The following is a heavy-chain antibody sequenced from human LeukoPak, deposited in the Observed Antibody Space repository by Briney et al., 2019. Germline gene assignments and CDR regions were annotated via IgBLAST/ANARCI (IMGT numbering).Heavy chain of an antibody. V-gene: IGHV4-34*01. J-gene: IGHJ4*02. CDR2: INHSGST. D-gene: IGHD3-10*01. CDR1: GGSFSGYY. Sequence: SETLSLTCAVYGGSFSGYYWSWIRQPPGKGLEWIGEINHSGSTNYNPSLKSRVTISVDTSKNQFSLKLSSVTAADTAVYYRARSPVGVRGVRWRARYFDYWGQGTLVTVSS. CDR3: ARSPVGVRGVRWRARYFDY.